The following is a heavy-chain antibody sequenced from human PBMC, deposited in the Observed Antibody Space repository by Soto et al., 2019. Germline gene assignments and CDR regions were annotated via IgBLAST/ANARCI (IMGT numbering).Heavy chain of an antibody. CDR1: GYTFTSYG. CDR3: ARVSGITIFGVVIAFDY. Sequence: ASVKVSCKASGYTFTSYGISWVRQAPGRGLEWMGWISAYNGNTNYAQKLQGRVTITTDTSTSTAYMELRSLRSDDTAVYYCARVSGITIFGVVIAFDYWGQGTLVTVSS. V-gene: IGHV1-18*01. CDR2: ISAYNGNT. D-gene: IGHD3-3*01. J-gene: IGHJ4*02.